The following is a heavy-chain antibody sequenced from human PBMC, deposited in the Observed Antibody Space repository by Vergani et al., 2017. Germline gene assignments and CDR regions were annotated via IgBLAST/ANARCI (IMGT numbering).Heavy chain of an antibody. CDR1: GFTFDDYA. V-gene: IGHV3-23*04. D-gene: IGHD3-10*01. J-gene: IGHJ4*02. CDR2: ISGSGVSA. CDR3: AKQYFVSGNYLFDY. Sequence: EVQLVESGGGLVQPGRSLRLSCAASGFTFDDYAMHWVRQAPGKGLEWVSGISGSGVSAYYTDSVKGRFTISRDNSKNMLFLQMNNLRTEDTAIYYCAKQYFVSGNYLFDYWGQGTLVTVSS.